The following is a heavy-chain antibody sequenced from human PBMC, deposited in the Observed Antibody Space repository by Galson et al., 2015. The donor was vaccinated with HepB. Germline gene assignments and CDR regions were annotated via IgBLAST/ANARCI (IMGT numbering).Heavy chain of an antibody. V-gene: IGHV3-23*01. J-gene: IGHJ4*02. CDR2: ISGSGGST. Sequence: SLRLSCAASGFTFSSYAMSWVRQAPEKGLEWVSSISGSGGSTNHADSVKGRFTISRDNSKNTLYLQMNSLRVEDTAVYYCAKRGPYCSGGVCYYFDYRGQRTLVTVSS. CDR3: AKRGPYCSGGVCYYFDY. CDR1: GFTFSSYA. D-gene: IGHD2-8*02.